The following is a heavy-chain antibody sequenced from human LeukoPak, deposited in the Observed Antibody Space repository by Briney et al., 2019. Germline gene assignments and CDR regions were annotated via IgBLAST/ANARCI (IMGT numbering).Heavy chain of an antibody. CDR3: ARDSRSSWEFDP. Sequence: GRSLRLSCAASGFTFSSYGMHWVRQAPGKGLEWVAVIWYDGSNKYYVDSVKGRFTTSRDNSKNTLYLQMNSLRAEDTAVYYCARDSRSSWEFDPWGQGTLVTVSS. D-gene: IGHD6-13*01. J-gene: IGHJ5*02. CDR2: IWYDGSNK. V-gene: IGHV3-33*01. CDR1: GFTFSSYG.